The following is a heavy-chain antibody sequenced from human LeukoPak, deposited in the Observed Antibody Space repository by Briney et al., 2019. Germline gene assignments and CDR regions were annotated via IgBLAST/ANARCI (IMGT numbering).Heavy chain of an antibody. CDR1: GGTFSSYA. V-gene: IGHV1-69*05. Sequence: GASVTVSCKASGGTFSSYAISWVRQAPGQGLEWMGGIIPIFGTANYAQKFQGRVTITTDESTSTAYMELSSLRSEDTAVYYCARGSGGSYYPEFDYWGQGTLVTVSS. CDR2: IIPIFGTA. D-gene: IGHD1-26*01. J-gene: IGHJ4*02. CDR3: ARGSGGSYYPEFDY.